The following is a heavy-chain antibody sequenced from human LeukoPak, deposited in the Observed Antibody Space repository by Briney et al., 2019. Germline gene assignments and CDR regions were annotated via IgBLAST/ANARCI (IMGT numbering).Heavy chain of an antibody. CDR3: ARDRPGSYYFDY. D-gene: IGHD3-10*01. V-gene: IGHV3-66*01. Sequence: GGSLRLSCAASGFTFSVYYMSWIRQAPGKGLEWVSVFHGGGETYYADSVKGRFAMSRDNSKNMLYLQMNSLRIEDTAVYYCARDRPGSYYFDYWGQGTLVTVSS. J-gene: IGHJ4*02. CDR2: FHGGGET. CDR1: GFTFSVYY.